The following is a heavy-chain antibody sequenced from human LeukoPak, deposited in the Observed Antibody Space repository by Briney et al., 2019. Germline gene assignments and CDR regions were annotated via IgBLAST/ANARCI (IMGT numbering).Heavy chain of an antibody. CDR3: AREGSPRGYYFDY. D-gene: IGHD6-13*01. J-gene: IGHJ4*02. CDR2: INPNSGGT. Sequence: ASVKVSCKASGYTFTSYGISWVRQAPGQGLEWMGWINPNSGGTNYAQKFQGWVTMTRDTSISTAYMELSRLRSDDTAVYYCAREGSPRGYYFDYWGQGTLVTVSS. V-gene: IGHV1-2*04. CDR1: GYTFTSYG.